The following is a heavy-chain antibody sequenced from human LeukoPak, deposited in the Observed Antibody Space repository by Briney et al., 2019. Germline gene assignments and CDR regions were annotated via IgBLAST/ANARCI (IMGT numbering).Heavy chain of an antibody. Sequence: ASVKVSCKASGYTFTSYDINWVRQATGQGLEWVGRIVPVIGVATYAQSLQGRVIITADRSTNTAYMELSSLRFEDSAVYFCARHSSRGHYYDFDFWGQGSLVTVSS. CDR3: ARHSSRGHYYDFDF. CDR1: GYTFTSYD. CDR2: IVPVIGVA. V-gene: IGHV1-69*04. J-gene: IGHJ4*02. D-gene: IGHD3-22*01.